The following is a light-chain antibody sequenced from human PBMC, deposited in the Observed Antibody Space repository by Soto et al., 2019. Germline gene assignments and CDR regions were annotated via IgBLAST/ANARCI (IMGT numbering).Light chain of an antibody. CDR2: DAS. CDR1: QSVSSS. V-gene: IGKV3-11*01. CDR3: QQRRNWFT. J-gene: IGKJ4*01. Sequence: EIVLTQSPATLSLSPGERATLSCRASQSVSSSLAWYQQKPGQAPRLLIYDASNRATGVPARFSGSGSGTDFTLTISSLEPEDFAVYYCQQRRNWFTFGGGTKVEIK.